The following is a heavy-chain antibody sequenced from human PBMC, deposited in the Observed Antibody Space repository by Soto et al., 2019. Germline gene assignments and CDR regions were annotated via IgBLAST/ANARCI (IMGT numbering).Heavy chain of an antibody. J-gene: IGHJ6*02. V-gene: IGHV1-69*06. CDR2: IIPIFGTA. CDR1: GGTFSSYA. Sequence: GASVKVSCKASGGTFSSYAISWVRQAPGQGLEWMGGIIPIFGTANNAQKFQGRVTITADKSTSTAYMELSSLRSEDTAVYYCARGYLERYFDWLHYYGMDVWGQGTTVTVSS. CDR3: ARGYLERYFDWLHYYGMDV. D-gene: IGHD3-9*01.